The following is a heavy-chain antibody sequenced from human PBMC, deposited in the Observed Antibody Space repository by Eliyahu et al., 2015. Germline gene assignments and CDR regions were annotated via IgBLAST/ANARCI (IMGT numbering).Heavy chain of an antibody. CDR2: ISAYNGNT. Sequence: QVQLVQSGAEVKKPGAXVXVSCKXSGYTFTXYGISWVRQAPGQGLEWMGWISAYNGNTNXAQKLQGRVTMTTDTSTSTAYMELRSLRSDDTAVYYCARGGRYGSGSYYSVYWGQGTLVTVSS. CDR1: GYTFTXYG. D-gene: IGHD3-10*01. CDR3: ARGGRYGSGSYYSVY. V-gene: IGHV1-18*01. J-gene: IGHJ4*02.